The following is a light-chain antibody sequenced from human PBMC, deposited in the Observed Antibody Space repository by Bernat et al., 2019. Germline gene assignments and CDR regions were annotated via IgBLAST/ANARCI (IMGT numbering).Light chain of an antibody. CDR2: EVY. V-gene: IGLV2-8*01. Sequence: QSALTQPPSASGSPGQSVTISCTGTSNDVGGYNYVSWYQQYPGKAPKLIIYEVYKRPSGLPDRFSGSKSGNTASLTVSGLQAEDEAEYYCSSNADSHNYVFGTGTTVTVL. J-gene: IGLJ1*01. CDR1: SNDVGGYNY. CDR3: SSNADSHNYV.